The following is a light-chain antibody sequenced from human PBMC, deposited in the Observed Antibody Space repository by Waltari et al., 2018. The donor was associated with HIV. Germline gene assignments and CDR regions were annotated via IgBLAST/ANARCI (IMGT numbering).Light chain of an antibody. CDR3: ASWDDNLRHWV. CDR1: KSNIGNNF. Sequence: QPKMTQAPSASKTPGQRITMSCSGSKSNIGNNFIYWYQQIPGAAPRIVMARQDQRPAGLPERVSGTKSGTSAFLAITNLRLDDEATYVCASWDDNLRHWVFGGGTKLTVL. V-gene: IGLV1-47*01. CDR2: RQD. J-gene: IGLJ3*02.